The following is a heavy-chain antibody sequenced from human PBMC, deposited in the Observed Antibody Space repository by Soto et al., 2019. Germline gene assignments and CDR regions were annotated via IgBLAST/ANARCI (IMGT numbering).Heavy chain of an antibody. CDR2: TYYRSKWYN. D-gene: IGHD7-27*01. CDR3: ARDRGANWGSEAHFDI. CDR1: GDSLSSNIAA. Sequence: SQTLSLTCVISGDSLSSNIAAWNWIRHSPARGLEWLGRTYYRSKWYNDYAVSVKSRITINPDTSKNQFSLQLNSVAPEDTAVYYCARDRGANWGSEAHFDIWGQGTMVTVSS. V-gene: IGHV6-1*01. J-gene: IGHJ3*02.